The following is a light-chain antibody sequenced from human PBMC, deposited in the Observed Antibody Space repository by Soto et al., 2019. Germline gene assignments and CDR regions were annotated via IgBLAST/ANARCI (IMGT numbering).Light chain of an antibody. J-gene: IGKJ2*01. CDR1: QRISSN. CDR3: QQYNIWPPYT. CDR2: GAS. V-gene: IGKV3-15*01. Sequence: EIVMTQSPATLSVSPGERATLYCKASQRISSNLAWYQQKPGQPPRLLIYGASTRATGIPARFSGSGSGTEFTLNIRGLQSEDFPPYYCQQYNIWPPYTFGQGTKVEIK.